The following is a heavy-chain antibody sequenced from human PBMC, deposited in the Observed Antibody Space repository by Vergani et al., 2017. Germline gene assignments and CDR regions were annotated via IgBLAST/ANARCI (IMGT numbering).Heavy chain of an antibody. V-gene: IGHV4-59*12. D-gene: IGHD2-2*01. CDR3: AREDIVVVPAAIPPEDYYYYYYMDV. Sequence: QVQLQESGPGLVKPSETLSLTCTVSGGSISSYYWSWIRQPPGKGLEWIGYIYYSGSTNYNPSLKSRVTISVDTSKNQFSLKLSSVTAADTAVYYCAREDIVVVPAAIPPEDYYYYYYMDVWGKGTTVTVSS. CDR2: IYYSGST. CDR1: GGSISSYY. J-gene: IGHJ6*03.